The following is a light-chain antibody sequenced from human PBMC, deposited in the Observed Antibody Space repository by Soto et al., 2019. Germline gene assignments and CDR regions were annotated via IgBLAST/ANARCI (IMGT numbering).Light chain of an antibody. V-gene: IGKV3-20*01. CDR1: QSVNSTS. CDR3: QRYYDSLWT. CDR2: GAS. Sequence: EIVLTQSPGTLSLSPGGRATLSCRASQSVNSTSLAWYQQKPGQAPRLLIHGASSRATGIPDRFSGSGSGTDFTLTISRLEPEDFAVYFCQRYYDSLWTFGQGTKVDIK. J-gene: IGKJ1*01.